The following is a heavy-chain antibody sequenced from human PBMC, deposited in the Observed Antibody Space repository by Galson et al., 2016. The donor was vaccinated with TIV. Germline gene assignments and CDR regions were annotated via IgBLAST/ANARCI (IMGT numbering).Heavy chain of an antibody. CDR1: GYIFTNYY. CDR2: INPRGGGRA. D-gene: IGHD1-26*01. V-gene: IGHV1-46*01. Sequence: SVKVSCKASGYIFTNYYIHWVRQAPGQGLEWMGIINPRGGGRAIYAQKFQDRVTMTRDTSTSILYMQLSSLTSEDTALYYCAKGAKEHVYHAMDVWGQGTTVTVSS. J-gene: IGHJ6*02. CDR3: AKGAKEHVYHAMDV.